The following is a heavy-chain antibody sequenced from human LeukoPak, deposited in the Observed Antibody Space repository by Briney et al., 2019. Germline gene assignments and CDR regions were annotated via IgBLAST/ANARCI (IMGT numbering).Heavy chain of an antibody. CDR3: ARDREAPDGYSSGWAFDY. CDR2: IYYSGST. D-gene: IGHD6-19*01. J-gene: IGHJ4*02. Sequence: SETLSLTCTVSGGSISGSSYYWGWIRQPPGKGLEWIGSIYYSGSTYYNPSLKSRVTISVDTSKNQFSLKLSSVTAADTAVYYCARDREAPDGYSSGWAFDYWGQGTLVTVSS. CDR1: GGSISGSSYY. V-gene: IGHV4-39*02.